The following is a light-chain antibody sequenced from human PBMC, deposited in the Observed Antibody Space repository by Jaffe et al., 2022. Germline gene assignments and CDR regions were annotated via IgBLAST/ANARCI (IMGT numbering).Light chain of an antibody. CDR1: SSNIGNNH. CDR2: RNN. V-gene: IGLV1-47*01. CDR3: STWDDTLSGGV. Sequence: QSLLTQPPSASGTPGQRVAMSCSGSSSNIGNNHVYWYQQFPGTAPKLLIYRNNQRPSGVPDRFSASKSGTSASLAISGLRSEDDAYYYCSTWDDTLSGGVFGGGTKLTVL. J-gene: IGLJ3*02.